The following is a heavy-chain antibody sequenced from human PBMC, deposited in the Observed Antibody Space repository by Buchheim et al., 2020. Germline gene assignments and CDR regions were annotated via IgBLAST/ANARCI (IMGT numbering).Heavy chain of an antibody. CDR3: ARDRHWSSSWHNWFDP. CDR2: IKQDGSEK. J-gene: IGHJ5*02. V-gene: IGHV3-7*01. CDR1: GFTFSSYW. D-gene: IGHD6-13*01. Sequence: EVQLVESGGGLVQPGGSLRLSCAASGFTFSSYWMHWVRQAPGKGLEWVANIKQDGSEKYYVDSVKGRFTISRDNAKNSLYLQMNSLRAEDTAVYYCARDRHWSSSWHNWFDPWGQGTL.